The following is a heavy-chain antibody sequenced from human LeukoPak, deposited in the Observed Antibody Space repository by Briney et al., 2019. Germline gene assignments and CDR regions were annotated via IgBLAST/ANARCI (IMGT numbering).Heavy chain of an antibody. V-gene: IGHV3-23*01. CDR3: AKTAAGYSSGRYPGWPIDY. Sequence: GGSLRLSCAASGFTFRSYAIYWVRQAPGKGLEWVSGISGSGCDTYFADSVKVRFTISRDNSKNTVFLQMDSLRAEDTAAYYCAKTAAGYSSGRYPGWPIDYWGQGTLVTVSS. CDR2: ISGSGCDT. CDR1: GFTFRSYA. J-gene: IGHJ4*02. D-gene: IGHD6-19*01.